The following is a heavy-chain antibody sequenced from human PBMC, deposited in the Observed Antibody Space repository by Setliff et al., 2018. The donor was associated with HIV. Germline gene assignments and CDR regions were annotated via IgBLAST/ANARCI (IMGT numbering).Heavy chain of an antibody. CDR2: IYYSGST. Sequence: KPSETLSLTCTVSGGSISSHYWSWIRQPPGKGLEWIGYIYYSGSTNYNPSLKSRVTISVDKSKNQFSLKLSSVTAADTAVYYCAKARPHKDWNFVSLFDSWGQGTLVTVSS. D-gene: IGHD1-7*01. CDR1: GGSISSHY. V-gene: IGHV4-59*11. CDR3: AKARPHKDWNFVSLFDS. J-gene: IGHJ4*02.